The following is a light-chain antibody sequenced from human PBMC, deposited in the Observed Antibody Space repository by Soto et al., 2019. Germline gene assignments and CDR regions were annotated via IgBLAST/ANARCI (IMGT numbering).Light chain of an antibody. J-gene: IGKJ1*01. V-gene: IGKV3-20*01. Sequence: EIVLTQSPGTLSSSPGERATLSCRASQSVSSSYLAWYQQKPGQAPRLLIYGASSRATGIPDRFSGSGSGTDFILTISRLEPEDFAVYYCQQYGRSPWTFGQGTKVEIK. CDR2: GAS. CDR3: QQYGRSPWT. CDR1: QSVSSSY.